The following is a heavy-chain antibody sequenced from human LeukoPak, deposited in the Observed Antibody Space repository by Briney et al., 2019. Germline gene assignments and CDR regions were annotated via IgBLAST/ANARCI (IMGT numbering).Heavy chain of an antibody. D-gene: IGHD3-3*01. CDR3: AKEGDVYYDFWSGYQFDY. CDR2: ISGSGTTT. V-gene: IGHV3-23*01. Sequence: SGGPLRLSCAASGFTFNRYAMRWVRQAPGKGLEWVSPISGSGTTTYYADSVKGRFTISRDNSKNTLFLQMNSLRAEDTAVYYCAKEGDVYYDFWSGYQFDYWGQGPLVTVSS. J-gene: IGHJ4*02. CDR1: GFTFNRYA.